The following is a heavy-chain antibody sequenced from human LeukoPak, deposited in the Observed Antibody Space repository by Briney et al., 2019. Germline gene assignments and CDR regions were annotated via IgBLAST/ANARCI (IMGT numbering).Heavy chain of an antibody. CDR2: INGRGSST. CDR3: AKVEDTAMDNAGFDY. D-gene: IGHD5-18*01. CDR1: RFTFSSYA. V-gene: IGHV3-23*01. J-gene: IGHJ4*02. Sequence: GGSLRLSCAASRFTFSSYAMNWVRQAPGKGLEWVSSINGRGSSTYYADSVRGRFTISRDNSKNTLYLQMDSLRAEDTAVYYCAKVEDTAMDNAGFDYWGQGTLVTVSS.